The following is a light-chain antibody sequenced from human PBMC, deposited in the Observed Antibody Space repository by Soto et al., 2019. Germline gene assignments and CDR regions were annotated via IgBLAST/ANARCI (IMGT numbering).Light chain of an antibody. J-gene: IGKJ5*01. Sequence: EIVMTQSPATLSVSPGERATLSCRASEVVTTNLAWYQQKPGQAPRLLIYGASTRATGIPARFSGSGSGTHFPLTISSLQSEDFAVYYCQHYTNWPPITYGQGTRLEIK. CDR1: EVVTTN. V-gene: IGKV3-15*01. CDR2: GAS. CDR3: QHYTNWPPIT.